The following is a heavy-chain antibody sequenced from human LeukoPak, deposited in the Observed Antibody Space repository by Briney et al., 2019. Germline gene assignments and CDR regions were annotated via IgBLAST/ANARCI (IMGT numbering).Heavy chain of an antibody. Sequence: GGSLRLSCAGSGFTFSNYSINWVRQAPGKGLEWVSTISGSGGSTYYADSVKGRFTISRANSKNTLYLQMNSLRAEDTAVYYCARGGIGAGYYYYYGMDVWGQGTTVTVSS. CDR1: GFTFSNYS. CDR3: ARGGIGAGYYYYYGMDV. CDR2: ISGSGGST. J-gene: IGHJ6*02. V-gene: IGHV3-23*01. D-gene: IGHD6-13*01.